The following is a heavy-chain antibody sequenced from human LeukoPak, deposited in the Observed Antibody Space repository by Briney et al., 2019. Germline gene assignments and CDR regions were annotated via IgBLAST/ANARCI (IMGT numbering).Heavy chain of an antibody. CDR1: GGSFSGYY. V-gene: IGHV4-34*01. J-gene: IGHJ4*02. CDR2: INHSGST. D-gene: IGHD5-24*01. Sequence: SETLSLTCAVYGGSFSGYYWSWIRQPPGKGLEWIGEINHSGSTNYNPSLKSRVTMSVDTSKNQVSLKLSSVTAADTAMYYCARKDGDGWGQGTLVTVSS. CDR3: ARKDGDG.